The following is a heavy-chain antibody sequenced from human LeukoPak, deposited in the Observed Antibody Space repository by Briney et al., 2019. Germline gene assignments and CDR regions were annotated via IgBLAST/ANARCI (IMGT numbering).Heavy chain of an antibody. CDR3: ANPPWQWPGH. D-gene: IGHD6-19*01. V-gene: IGHV3-23*01. Sequence: TGGSLRLSCAASGFTFSSYPMTWVRQAPGKGLEWISAISGDGGSTYYAASVQGRSTVSRDNSKNTLYLQMNSLRAEDTAVYYCANPPWQWPGHWGQGTLVTVSS. CDR1: GFTFSSYP. J-gene: IGHJ4*02. CDR2: ISGDGGST.